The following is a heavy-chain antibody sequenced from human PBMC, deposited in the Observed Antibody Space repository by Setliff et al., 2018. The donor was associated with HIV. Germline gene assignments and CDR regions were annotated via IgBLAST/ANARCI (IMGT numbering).Heavy chain of an antibody. CDR2: LYHSGSP. J-gene: IGHJ5*02. D-gene: IGHD1-7*01. CDR3: ARTPYNWNYGNILHNWFDP. Sequence: SETLSLTCTVSGDSISSHSWSWIRQPPGKGLEWIGTLYHSGSPIYNSSLKSRVTISGDPSNNQLSLSLSSVTAADTAVYYCARTPYNWNYGNILHNWFDPWGQGTLVTVSS. V-gene: IGHV4-59*11. CDR1: GDSISSHS.